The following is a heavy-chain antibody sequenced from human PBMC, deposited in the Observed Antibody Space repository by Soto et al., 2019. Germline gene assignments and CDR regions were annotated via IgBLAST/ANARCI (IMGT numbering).Heavy chain of an antibody. CDR2: IHYNGNT. CDR1: GDSTSAYS. J-gene: IGHJ4*02. Sequence: LSLTCTVSGDSTSAYSWSWVRQPPGKGLEWIGNIHYNGNTKYNPSLKSRVSMSVDTSKNQFSLRLISVTAADTAKYFCAREGNLGRWLQPLDFWGQGTLVTVSS. D-gene: IGHD5-12*01. V-gene: IGHV4-59*01. CDR3: AREGNLGRWLQPLDF.